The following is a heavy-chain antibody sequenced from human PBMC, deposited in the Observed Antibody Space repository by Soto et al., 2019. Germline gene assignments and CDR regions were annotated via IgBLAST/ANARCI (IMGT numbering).Heavy chain of an antibody. Sequence: GGSLRLSCAASGFTFSSYGMHWVRQAPGKGLEWVAVIWYDGSNKYYADSVKGRFTISRDNSKNTLYLQMNSLRAEDTAVYYCAKAPLMNNYYYYDMDVWGQGTTVTVS. V-gene: IGHV3-33*06. CDR2: IWYDGSNK. CDR3: AKAPLMNNYYYYDMDV. J-gene: IGHJ6*02. CDR1: GFTFSSYG. D-gene: IGHD2-8*01.